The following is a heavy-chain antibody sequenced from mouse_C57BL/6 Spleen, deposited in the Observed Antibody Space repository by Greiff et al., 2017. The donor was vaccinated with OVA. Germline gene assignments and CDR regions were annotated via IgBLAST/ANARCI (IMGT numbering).Heavy chain of an antibody. D-gene: IGHD2-14*01. V-gene: IGHV1-53*01. CDR3: ARSGYDRDYYAMDY. CDR1: GYTFTSYW. J-gene: IGHJ4*01. Sequence: VQLQQPGTELVKPGASVKLSCKASGYTFTSYWMHWVKQRPGQGLEWIGNINPSNGGTNSNEKFKSKVTLTVDKSSSTAYMQLSSLTSEDSAVYYCARSGYDRDYYAMDYWGQGTSVTVSS. CDR2: INPSNGGT.